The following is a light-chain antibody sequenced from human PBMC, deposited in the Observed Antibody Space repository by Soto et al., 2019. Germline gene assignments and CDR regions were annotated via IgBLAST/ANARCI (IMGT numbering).Light chain of an antibody. J-gene: IGLJ3*02. CDR3: ETWDSKTGV. CDR1: SGHSTYI. V-gene: IGLV4-60*03. CDR2: LERSGTY. Sequence: QLVLTQSSSASASLGSSVNLTCTLSSGHSTYIIAWHQHQPGKAPRYLMKLERSGTYNKGSGVPDRFSGSSSGADRYLTISNLQSEDEADYYCETWDSKTGVFGGGTQLTVL.